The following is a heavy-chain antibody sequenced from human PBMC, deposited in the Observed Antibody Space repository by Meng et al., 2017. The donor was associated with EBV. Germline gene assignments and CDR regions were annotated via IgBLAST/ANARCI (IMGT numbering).Heavy chain of an antibody. CDR3: ARGLDYFDY. Sequence: QVLLCTSGAKERKPGASVRFSCKDSGYTFTSYGISWVRQAPGQGLEWMGWISAYNGNTNYAQKLQGRVTMTTDTSTSTAYMELRSLRSDDTAVYYCARGLDYFDYWGQGTLVTVSS. CDR2: ISAYNGNT. V-gene: IGHV1-18*01. J-gene: IGHJ4*02. CDR1: GYTFTSYG.